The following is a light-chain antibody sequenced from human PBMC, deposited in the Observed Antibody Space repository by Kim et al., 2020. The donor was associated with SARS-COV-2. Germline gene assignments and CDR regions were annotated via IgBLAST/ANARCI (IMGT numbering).Light chain of an antibody. Sequence: EIVMTQSPATLSVSPGERATLSCRASQSISGYLAWYQQKPGQAPRLLIYLASTRVTGTPARFSGSGSGTEFTLTISSLQSEDFAIYYCQQYNNWPPVTFGQGTKVDIK. CDR2: LAS. V-gene: IGKV3-15*01. CDR1: QSISGY. J-gene: IGKJ1*01. CDR3: QQYNNWPPVT.